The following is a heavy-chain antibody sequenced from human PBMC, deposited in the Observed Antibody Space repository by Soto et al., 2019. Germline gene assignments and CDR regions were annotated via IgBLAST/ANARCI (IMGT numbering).Heavy chain of an antibody. V-gene: IGHV4-59*08. CDR1: GGSITSYY. J-gene: IGHJ4*02. D-gene: IGHD6-19*01. Sequence: XXTLSLTCTVAGGSITSYYWSWIRQPPGELLELVRSLXCRGNXHNPTLIRTGXXTGIATYXXDFSMKLCPITAVATAVYYCARLAVHSSGLTDYWGQGTLVTVSS. CDR3: ARLAVHSSGLTDY. CDR2: LXCRGNX.